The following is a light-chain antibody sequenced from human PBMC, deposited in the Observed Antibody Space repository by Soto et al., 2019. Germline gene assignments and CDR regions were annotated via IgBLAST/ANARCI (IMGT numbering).Light chain of an antibody. V-gene: IGLV2-14*03. Sequence: QSALTQPASVSGSPGQSITISCSGTSSDIGSYNHVAWYQQFPGKSPKLMIYAVSDRPSGVSDRFSGSKSGITASLAITGLQAEDEADYYCQSSDSSLSGGVFGGGTKLTVL. CDR2: AVS. CDR1: SSDIGSYNH. CDR3: QSSDSSLSGGV. J-gene: IGLJ3*02.